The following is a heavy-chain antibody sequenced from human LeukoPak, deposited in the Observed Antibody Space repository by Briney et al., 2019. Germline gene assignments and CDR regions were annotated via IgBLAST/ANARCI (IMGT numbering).Heavy chain of an antibody. CDR3: ARTQDIVVVPALFAP. CDR2: ISSSSSYI. J-gene: IGHJ5*02. V-gene: IGHV3-21*01. CDR1: GFTFSSYS. Sequence: GGSLRLSCAASGFTFSSYSMNRVRQAPGKGLEWVSSISSSSSYIYYADSVKGRFTISRDNAKNSLYLQMNSLRAEDTAVYYCARTQDIVVVPALFAPWGQGTLVTVSS. D-gene: IGHD2-2*01.